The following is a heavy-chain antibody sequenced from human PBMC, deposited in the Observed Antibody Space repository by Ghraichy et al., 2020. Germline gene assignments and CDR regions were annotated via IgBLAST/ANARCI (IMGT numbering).Heavy chain of an antibody. CDR1: GFTFSTEP. Sequence: LSLTCVGSGFTFSTEPMNWVRQAPGKGLEWISHIRDIGSPTAYADSVKGRFTISRDNAKDSLYLQMNSLRHEDTAIYYCVRDQDWAFNFWGQGTLVTVSS. D-gene: IGHD3-9*01. CDR3: VRDQDWAFNF. J-gene: IGHJ4*02. V-gene: IGHV3-48*02. CDR2: IRDIGSPT.